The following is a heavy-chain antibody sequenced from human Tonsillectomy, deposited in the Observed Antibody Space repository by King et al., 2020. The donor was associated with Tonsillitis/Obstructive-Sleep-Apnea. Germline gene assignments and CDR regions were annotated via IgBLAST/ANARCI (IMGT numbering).Heavy chain of an antibody. V-gene: IGHV3-23*04. CDR1: GFTFSSYA. CDR2: ISGSGGCT. J-gene: IGHJ4*02. CDR3: AKDEGTFGGVTGAHDY. D-gene: IGHD3-16*01. Sequence: VQLVESGGGLVQPGGSLRLSWAASGFTFSSYAMSWVRQAPGKGLEWVSAISGSGGCTYYADSVKGRFTISRDNSKNTLYLQMNSLRAEDSAVYYCAKDEGTFGGVTGAHDYWGQGTLVTVSS.